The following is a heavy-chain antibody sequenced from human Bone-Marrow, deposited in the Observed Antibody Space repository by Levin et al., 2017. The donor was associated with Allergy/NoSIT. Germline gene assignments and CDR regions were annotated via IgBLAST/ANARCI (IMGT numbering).Heavy chain of an antibody. CDR3: ARGFDY. V-gene: IGHV1-18*01. CDR1: GYTFTDYG. Sequence: GASVKVSCKASGYTFTDYGISWVRQAPGQGLEWMGWINVNNGHTNYVQKFQGRVTMTTDTSTSTAYMELRSLRSDGTAIYYCARGFDYWGQGTLVTVSS. J-gene: IGHJ4*02. CDR2: INVNNGHT.